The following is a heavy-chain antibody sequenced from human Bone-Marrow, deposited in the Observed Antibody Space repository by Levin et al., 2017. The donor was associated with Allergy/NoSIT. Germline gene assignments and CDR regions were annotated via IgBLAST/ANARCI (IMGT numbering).Heavy chain of an antibody. CDR1: GFTFGRNW. Sequence: GGSLRLSCAASGFTFGRNWMTWVRQAPGKGLEWVSVIYSGGNTFYTDSVKGRFTISRDNSKNTLYLQMNSLRAEDTAIYYCSTRNYWGQGTLVTVSS. CDR3: STRNY. J-gene: IGHJ4*02. V-gene: IGHV3-66*01. CDR2: IYSGGNT.